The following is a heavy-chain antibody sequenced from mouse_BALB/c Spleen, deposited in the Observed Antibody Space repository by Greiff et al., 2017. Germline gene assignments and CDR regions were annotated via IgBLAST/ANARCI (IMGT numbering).Heavy chain of an antibody. D-gene: IGHD2-14*01. CDR1: GFSLTSYG. J-gene: IGHJ4*01. CDR3: ARNYRYDRDGDAMDY. CDR2: IWSGGST. V-gene: IGHV2-2*02. Sequence: VKLQESGPGLVQPSQSLSISCTVSGFSLTSYGVHWVRQSPGKGLEWLGVIWSGGSTDYNAAFISRLSISKDNSKSQVFFKMNSLQASDTAIYYCARNYRYDRDGDAMDYWGQGTSVTVSS.